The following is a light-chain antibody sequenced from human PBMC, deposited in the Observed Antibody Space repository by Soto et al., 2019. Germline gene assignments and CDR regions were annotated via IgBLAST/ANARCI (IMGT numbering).Light chain of an antibody. V-gene: IGKV3-11*01. CDR3: QQRSNWPPEVT. Sequence: EIVLIQSPDTLSLSPGERATLSCRASQSVGSSLAWYQQKPGQAPRLLIYDASNRATGIPARFSGSGSGTDFTLTISSLEPEDFAVYYCQQRSNWPPEVTFGPGTKVDIK. CDR1: QSVGSS. J-gene: IGKJ3*01. CDR2: DAS.